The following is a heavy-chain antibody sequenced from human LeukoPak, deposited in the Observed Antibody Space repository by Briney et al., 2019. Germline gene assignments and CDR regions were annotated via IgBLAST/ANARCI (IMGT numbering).Heavy chain of an antibody. Sequence: ASVKVSCKASGYTFTGYYMHWVRQAPGQGLEWIGWINPNSGGTNYAQKFQGRVTMTRDTSISTAYMELSRLRSDDTAAYYCASARITMVRGVIITRFDPWGQGTLVTVSS. J-gene: IGHJ5*02. CDR3: ASARITMVRGVIITRFDP. CDR1: GYTFTGYY. CDR2: INPNSGGT. V-gene: IGHV1-2*02. D-gene: IGHD3-10*01.